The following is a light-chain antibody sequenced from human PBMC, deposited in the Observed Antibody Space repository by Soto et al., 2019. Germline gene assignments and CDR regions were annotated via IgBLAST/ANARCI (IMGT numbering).Light chain of an antibody. J-gene: IGKJ1*01. CDR1: QSVSSN. CDR2: GAS. CDR3: QHYNNWPPWT. Sequence: EIVMTQSPATLSVSPGERATLSCRASQSVSSNLAWYQQKPGQAPRLLLSGASTRATGIPARFSGSVSGTEFTLTISSLQSEDFAVYYCQHYNNWPPWTFGQGTKVEIK. V-gene: IGKV3-15*01.